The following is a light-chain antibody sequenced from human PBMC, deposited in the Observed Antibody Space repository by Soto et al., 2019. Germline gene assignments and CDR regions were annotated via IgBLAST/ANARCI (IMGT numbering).Light chain of an antibody. J-gene: IGLJ2*01. V-gene: IGLV2-14*01. CDR3: TSYTRSSTLVV. Sequence: QSALTQPRSVSGSPGQSVTISCTGTSSDVGGYNYVSWYQQHPGKAPKLMIYEVSNRPLGVSNRFSGSKSGNTASLTISGLQAEDEADYYCTSYTRSSTLVVFGGGTQLTVL. CDR1: SSDVGGYNY. CDR2: EVS.